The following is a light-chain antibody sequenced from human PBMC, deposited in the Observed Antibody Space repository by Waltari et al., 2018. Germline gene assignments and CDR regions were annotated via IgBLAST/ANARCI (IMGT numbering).Light chain of an antibody. V-gene: IGLV2-23*02. CDR1: SSDVGTYNL. Sequence: QSALTQPASVSGSPGQSITISCTGTSSDVGTYNLVSWYQHPPGKAPKLMIYDVSKRPQGVSCRFSGSKSGNTASLTSAGLQTEDEADYYCCSYAGSSTVVFGGGTKLTVL. J-gene: IGLJ2*01. CDR3: CSYAGSSTVV. CDR2: DVS.